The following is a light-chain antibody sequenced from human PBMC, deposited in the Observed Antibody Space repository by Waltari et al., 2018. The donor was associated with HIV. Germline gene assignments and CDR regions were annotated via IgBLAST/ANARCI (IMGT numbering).Light chain of an antibody. CDR3: QQYNNWPGT. Sequence: EIVMTQSPATLSVSPGERATLSCRASQSVSSNLAWYQQKPGQAPRLLIYGASTRATGIPASFSGSGSGTEFTLTISSLQSEDFAVYYCQQYNNWPGTFGQGTKLGIK. J-gene: IGKJ2*01. CDR1: QSVSSN. CDR2: GAS. V-gene: IGKV3-15*01.